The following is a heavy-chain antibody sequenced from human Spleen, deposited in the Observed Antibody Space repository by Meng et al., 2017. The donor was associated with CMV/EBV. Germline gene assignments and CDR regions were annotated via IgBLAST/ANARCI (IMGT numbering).Heavy chain of an antibody. D-gene: IGHD2-2*01. J-gene: IGHJ5*02. CDR3: ARDLEYCGSTSCFEDCFDP. Sequence: ASVKVSCKASGGNFSSYAISWVRQAPGRGLEWIGWISPYDGPNYARNLRGRVTLTTDTSTTTAYMELRSLRSDDTAVYYCARDLEYCGSTSCFEDCFDPWGQGTLVTVSS. CDR1: GGNFSSYA. CDR2: ISPYDGP. V-gene: IGHV1-18*01.